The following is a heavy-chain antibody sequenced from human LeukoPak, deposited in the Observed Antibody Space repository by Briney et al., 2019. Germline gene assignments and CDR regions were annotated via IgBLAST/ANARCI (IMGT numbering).Heavy chain of an antibody. J-gene: IGHJ4*02. CDR3: ARGNYGDYGGDY. Sequence: ASVTVSCKASGYTFTSYGISWVRQAPGQGLEWMGIINPSGGSTSYAQKFQGRVTMTRDTSTSTVYMELSSLRSEDTAVYYCARGNYGDYGGDYWGQGTLVTVSS. CDR1: GYTFTSYG. CDR2: INPSGGST. V-gene: IGHV1-46*01. D-gene: IGHD4-17*01.